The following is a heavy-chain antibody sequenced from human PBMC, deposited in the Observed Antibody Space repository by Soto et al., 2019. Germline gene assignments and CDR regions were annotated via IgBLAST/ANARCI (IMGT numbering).Heavy chain of an antibody. CDR2: ISAYNGNT. D-gene: IGHD2-15*01. Sequence: ASVKVSCKASGYTFTSYGISWVRQAPGQGLEWMGWISAYNGNTNYAQKLQGRVTMTTDTSTSTAYMELRSLRSDDTAVYYCARESGLDIVVVVADYYFDYFSQQNLVTVSS. V-gene: IGHV1-18*01. J-gene: IGHJ4*02. CDR3: ARESGLDIVVVVADYYFDY. CDR1: GYTFTSYG.